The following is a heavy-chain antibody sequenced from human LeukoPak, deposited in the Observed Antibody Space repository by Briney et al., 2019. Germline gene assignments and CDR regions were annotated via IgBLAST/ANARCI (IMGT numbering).Heavy chain of an antibody. V-gene: IGHV3-48*01. J-gene: IGHJ4*02. CDR2: ISSSSSTI. Sequence: PGGSLRLSCAASGFTFSSYSMNWVRKAPGKGLEWVSYISSSSSTIYYADSVKGRFTISRDNAKNSLYLQMNSLRAEDTAVYYCARDPRGYNYQYYFDYWGQGTLVTVSS. CDR3: ARDPRGYNYQYYFDY. CDR1: GFTFSSYS. D-gene: IGHD5-24*01.